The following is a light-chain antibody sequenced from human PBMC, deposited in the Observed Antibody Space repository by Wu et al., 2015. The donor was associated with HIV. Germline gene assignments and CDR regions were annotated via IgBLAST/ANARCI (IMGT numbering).Light chain of an antibody. CDR1: QSVSSH. V-gene: IGKV3-11*01. J-gene: IGKJ1*01. CDR2: GSS. Sequence: IVLTQSPATLSLSPGERATLSCRASQSVSSHLAWYQQKPGQVPRLLIYGSSNRATGVPVKFSGSGSGTDFTLTINSLEPEDFAVYYCQQRSNWPWTFGQGTKVEMK. CDR3: QQRSNWPWT.